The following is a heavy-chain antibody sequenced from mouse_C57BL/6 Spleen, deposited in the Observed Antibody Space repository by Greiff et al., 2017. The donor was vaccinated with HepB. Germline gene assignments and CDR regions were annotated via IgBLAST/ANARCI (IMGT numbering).Heavy chain of an antibody. CDR2: IWSGGST. D-gene: IGHD1-1*01. J-gene: IGHJ4*01. CDR3: ARNSGSSPYYYAMDY. V-gene: IGHV2-2*01. CDR1: GFSLTSYG. Sequence: QVQLQQSGPGLVQPSQSLSITCTVSGFSLTSYGVHWVRQSPGKGLEWLGVIWSGGSTDYNAAFISRLSISKDNSKSQVFFKMNSLQADDTAIYYCARNSGSSPYYYAMDYWGQGTSVTVSS.